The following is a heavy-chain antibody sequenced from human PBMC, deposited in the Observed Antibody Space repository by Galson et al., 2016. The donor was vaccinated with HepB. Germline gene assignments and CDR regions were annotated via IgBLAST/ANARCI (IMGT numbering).Heavy chain of an antibody. CDR2: GST. Sequence: GSTNYKPSLKSRVTISVDTSKNHFTLRLTSVTAAYTAVYYCASRAYQFEFNYWGQGILVTVSS. J-gene: IGHJ4*02. V-gene: IGHV4-61*03. D-gene: IGHD2-2*01. CDR3: ASRAYQFEFNY.